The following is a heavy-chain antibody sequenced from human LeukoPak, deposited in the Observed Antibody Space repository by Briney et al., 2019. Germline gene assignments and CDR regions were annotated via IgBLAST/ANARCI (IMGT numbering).Heavy chain of an antibody. CDR1: GFTFSSYA. J-gene: IGHJ4*02. Sequence: GGSLRLSCAASGFTFSSYAMRWVRQAPGKGLEWVSAISGSGGSTYYADSVKGRFTISRDNSKNTLYLQMNSLRAEDTAVYYCAKVGRLQLNGFDYWGQGTLVTVSS. CDR2: ISGSGGST. D-gene: IGHD6-13*01. V-gene: IGHV3-23*01. CDR3: AKVGRLQLNGFDY.